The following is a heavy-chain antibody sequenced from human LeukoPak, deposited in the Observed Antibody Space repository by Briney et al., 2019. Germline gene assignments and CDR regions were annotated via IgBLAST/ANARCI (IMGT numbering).Heavy chain of an antibody. CDR1: GFTVSSNY. V-gene: IGHV3-53*01. J-gene: IGHJ4*02. CDR2: IYSGGST. D-gene: IGHD4-17*01. CDR3: VRGDYGDYTLFDY. Sequence: PGGSLRLSCAASGFTVSSNYMSWVRQAPGKGLEWVSVIYSGGSTYYADSVKGRFTISRDNSKNTLYLQMNGLRAEDTAVYYCVRGDYGDYTLFDYWGQGTLVTVSS.